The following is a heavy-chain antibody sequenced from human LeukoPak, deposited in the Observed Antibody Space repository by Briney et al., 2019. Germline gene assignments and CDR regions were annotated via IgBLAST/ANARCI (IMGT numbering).Heavy chain of an antibody. CDR3: ARESGRWGFDY. CDR1: GGSFSNYY. CDR2: INHSGST. Sequence: PSETLSLTCAVYGGSFSNYYWTWIRQPPGKGLEWIGEINHSGSTNYNPSLKSRVTISVDTSKNQFSLKLSSVTAADTAVYYCARESGRWGFDYWGQGTLVTVSS. D-gene: IGHD3-16*01. V-gene: IGHV4-34*01. J-gene: IGHJ4*02.